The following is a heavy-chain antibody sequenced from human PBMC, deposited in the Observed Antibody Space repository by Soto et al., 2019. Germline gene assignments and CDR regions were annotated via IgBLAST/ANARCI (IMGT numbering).Heavy chain of an antibody. CDR3: ARSTRGYYYYSSRDVPFDI. J-gene: IGHJ3*02. V-gene: IGHV1-69*06. CDR2: IIPIFGTA. CDR1: GGTFSSYA. D-gene: IGHD3-22*01. Sequence: QVQLVQSGAEVKKPGSSVKVSCKASGGTFSSYAISWVRQAPGQGLEWMGGIIPIFGTANYAQKFQGRVTITADKSTSTAYMELSSLRSEDTAVYYCARSTRGYYYYSSRDVPFDIWGQGTMVTVSS.